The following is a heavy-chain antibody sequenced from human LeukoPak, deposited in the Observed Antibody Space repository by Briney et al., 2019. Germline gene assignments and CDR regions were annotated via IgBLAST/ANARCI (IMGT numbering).Heavy chain of an antibody. CDR1: GFSFSNYW. CDR3: ARDGVEFYNWFDP. CDR2: INSDGSST. Sequence: GGSLRLPCAASGFSFSNYWMHWVRQAPGKGLVWVSRINSDGSSTTYADSVKSGFTISRDNAKNTLYLQMNSLRAEDTAVYYCARDGVEFYNWFDPWGQGTLVTVSS. D-gene: IGHD2-21*01. V-gene: IGHV3-74*01. J-gene: IGHJ5*02.